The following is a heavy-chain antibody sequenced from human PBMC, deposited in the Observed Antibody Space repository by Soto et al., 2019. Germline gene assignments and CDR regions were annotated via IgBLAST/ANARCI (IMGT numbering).Heavy chain of an antibody. Sequence: GASVKVSCKASGYTFTSCDISWVRQAPGQGLEWMGGIIPIFGTANYAQKFQGRVTITADESTSTAYMELSSLRSEDTAVYYCAREWRYYGSGSFFAFDIWGQGTMVTVSS. V-gene: IGHV1-69*13. J-gene: IGHJ3*02. CDR1: GYTFTSCD. CDR2: IIPIFGTA. D-gene: IGHD3-10*01. CDR3: AREWRYYGSGSFFAFDI.